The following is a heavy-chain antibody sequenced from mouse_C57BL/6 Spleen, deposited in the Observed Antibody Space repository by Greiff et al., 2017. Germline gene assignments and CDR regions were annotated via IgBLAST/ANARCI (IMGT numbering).Heavy chain of an antibody. CDR2: IYPSDSET. CDR3: ASSSYPYYFDY. Sequence: VQLQQPGAELVRPGSSVKLSCKASGYTFTSYWMDWVKQRPGQGLEWIGNIYPSDSETHYNQKFKDKATLTVDKSSSTAYMQLSSLTSEDSAVYYCASSSYPYYFDYWGQGTTLTVSS. CDR1: GYTFTSYW. V-gene: IGHV1-61*01. D-gene: IGHD1-1*01. J-gene: IGHJ2*01.